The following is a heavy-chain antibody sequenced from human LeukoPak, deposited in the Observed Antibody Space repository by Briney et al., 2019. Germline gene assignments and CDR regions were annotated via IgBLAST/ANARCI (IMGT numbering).Heavy chain of an antibody. CDR2: INAGNGNT. CDR1: GYTFTSYA. D-gene: IGHD3-22*01. V-gene: IGHV1-3*01. J-gene: IGHJ4*02. CDR3: ARPEYYYDSSGYYF. Sequence: HGASVKVSCKASGYTFTSYAMHWVRQAPGQRLEWMGWINAGNGNTKYSQKFQGRVTITRDTCASTAYMELSSLRSEDTAVYYCARPEYYYDSSGYYFWGQGTLVTVSS.